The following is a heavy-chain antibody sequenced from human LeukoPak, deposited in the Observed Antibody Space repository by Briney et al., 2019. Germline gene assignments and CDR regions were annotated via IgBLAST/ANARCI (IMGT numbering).Heavy chain of an antibody. V-gene: IGHV1-69*05. CDR2: IIPIFGTA. Sequence: GASVKVSCKASGGTFSSYAISWVRQAPGQGLEWMGGIIPIFGTANYAQKFQGRVTITTDESTSTAYMELSSLRSEDTAVYYCARNVGPPHDFWSGYFDYWGQGTLVTVSS. J-gene: IGHJ4*02. CDR1: GGTFSSYA. CDR3: ARNVGPPHDFWSGYFDY. D-gene: IGHD3-3*01.